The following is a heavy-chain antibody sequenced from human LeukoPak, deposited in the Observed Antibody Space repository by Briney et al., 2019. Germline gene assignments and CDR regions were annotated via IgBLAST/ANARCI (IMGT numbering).Heavy chain of an antibody. CDR3: AKDALLRHYDSSGYYYFDY. V-gene: IGHV3-21*04. D-gene: IGHD3-22*01. Sequence: GGSLRLSCAASGFTFSSYSMNWVRQAPGKGLEWVSSFSSSSNYIHYADSVKGRFTISRDNAKNSLYLQMNSLRAEDTAVYYCAKDALLRHYDSSGYYYFDYWGQGTLVTVSS. CDR1: GFTFSSYS. CDR2: FSSSSNYI. J-gene: IGHJ4*02.